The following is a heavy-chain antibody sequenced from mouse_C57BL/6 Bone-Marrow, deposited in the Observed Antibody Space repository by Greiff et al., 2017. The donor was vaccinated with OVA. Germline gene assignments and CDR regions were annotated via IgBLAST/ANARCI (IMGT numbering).Heavy chain of an antibody. CDR2: ISYDGSN. D-gene: IGHD4-1*01. Sequence: EVKLVESGPGLVKPSQSLSLTCSVTGYSITSGYYWNWIRQFPGNKLEWMGYISYDGSNNYNPSLKNRISITRDTSKNQFFLKLNSVTTEDTATYYCARGGLGRWYFDVWGTGTTVTVSS. V-gene: IGHV3-6*01. CDR3: ARGGLGRWYFDV. CDR1: GYSITSGYY. J-gene: IGHJ1*03.